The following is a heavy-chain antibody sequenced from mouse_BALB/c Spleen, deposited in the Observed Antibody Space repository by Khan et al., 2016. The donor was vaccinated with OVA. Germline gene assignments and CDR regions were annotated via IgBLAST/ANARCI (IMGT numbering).Heavy chain of an antibody. CDR3: ARGGSSGPAWFAY. V-gene: IGHV3-6*02. D-gene: IGHD3-1*01. Sequence: EVQLQESGPGLVKPSQSLSLTCSVTGYSIISGYFWNWIRQFPGNRLEWMGYIRYDGNSNYNPSLKNRISITRDTSKNQFFLTLNSVTPEDTATDSCARGGSSGPAWFAYWGQGTLVTVSA. J-gene: IGHJ3*01. CDR2: IRYDGNS. CDR1: GYSIISGYF.